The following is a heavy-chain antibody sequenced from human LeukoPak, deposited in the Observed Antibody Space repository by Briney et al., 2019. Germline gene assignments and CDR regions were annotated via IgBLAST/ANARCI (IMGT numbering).Heavy chain of an antibody. CDR1: SGSISSNY. CDR2: ISYSGSP. Sequence: PSETLSLTCTVSSGSISSNYWNWIRQPPGKGLKWIGYISYSGSPTYTSFLKSRVTISLDTSKSQFSLKLSSMTAADTAVYYCARGYYYMDVWGKGTTVTVSS. CDR3: ARGYYYMDV. J-gene: IGHJ6*03. V-gene: IGHV4-59*01.